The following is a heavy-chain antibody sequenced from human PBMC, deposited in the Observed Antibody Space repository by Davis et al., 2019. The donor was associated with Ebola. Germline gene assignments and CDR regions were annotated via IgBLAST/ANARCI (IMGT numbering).Heavy chain of an antibody. D-gene: IGHD1-1*01. CDR3: ARAQFPTTSDH. CDR1: GYIFTSYS. CDR2: MNPHNGNT. J-gene: IGHJ4*02. Sequence: ASVKVSCKASGYIFTSYSINWVRLASGQGPEWMGWMNPHNGNTNYAQNVQGRVIMTSDTATTTAYMEVGSLRSDDTAVYYCARAQFPTTSDHWGQGTLVTVSS. V-gene: IGHV1-18*01.